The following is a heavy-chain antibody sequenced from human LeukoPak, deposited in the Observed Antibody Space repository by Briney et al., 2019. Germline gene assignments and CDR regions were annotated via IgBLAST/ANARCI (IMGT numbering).Heavy chain of an antibody. CDR3: ARGGSGNFYY. D-gene: IGHD1-26*01. V-gene: IGHV3-23*01. CDR2: ISGSGGST. Sequence: GGSLRLSCAASGFTFSSYAMSWVRQAPGKGLEWVSAISGSGGSTYYADSVKGRFTISRDNAKNTLYLQMTSLRAEDTAVYYCARGGSGNFYYWGQGTLVTVSS. J-gene: IGHJ4*02. CDR1: GFTFSSYA.